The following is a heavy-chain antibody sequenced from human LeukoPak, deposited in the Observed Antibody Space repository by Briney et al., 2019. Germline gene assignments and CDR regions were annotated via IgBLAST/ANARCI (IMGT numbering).Heavy chain of an antibody. V-gene: IGHV4-59*08. CDR3: ARHNYGDYIVFNY. D-gene: IGHD4-17*01. CDR2: IYYSGST. CDR1: GDSIGSYY. Sequence: PSETLSLTCTVSGDSIGSYYWSWIRQPPGKGLEWIGYIYYSGSTNYNPSLKSRVTISVDTSKNQFSLKLSSVTAADTAVYYCARHNYGDYIVFNYWGQGTLVTVSS. J-gene: IGHJ4*02.